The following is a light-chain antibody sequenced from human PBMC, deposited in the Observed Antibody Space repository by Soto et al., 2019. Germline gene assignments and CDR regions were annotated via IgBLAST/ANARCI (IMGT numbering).Light chain of an antibody. V-gene: IGKV3-20*01. Sequence: EIVLTQSPGTLSLSPGERATLSCRASQSVSSSYLAWYQQKPGQAPMLLIYGASSRATGIPDRFSGSVSGTDFTLTISRLEPEDFAVYYCQQYGSSRWTFGQGTKVEIK. CDR3: QQYGSSRWT. CDR2: GAS. CDR1: QSVSSSY. J-gene: IGKJ1*01.